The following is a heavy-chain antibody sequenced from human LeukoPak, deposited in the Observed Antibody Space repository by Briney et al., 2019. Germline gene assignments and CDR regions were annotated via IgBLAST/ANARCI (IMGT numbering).Heavy chain of an antibody. D-gene: IGHD2-2*01. J-gene: IGHJ6*03. CDR3: ARASSSTSWDYYYYMDV. Sequence: SETLSLTCAVYGGSFSGYYWSWIRQPPGKGLEWIGEINHSGSTNYNPSLKSRVTISVDTSKNQFSLKLSSVTAADTAVYYCARASSSTSWDYYYYMDVWGKGTTVTVSS. V-gene: IGHV4-34*01. CDR2: INHSGST. CDR1: GGSFSGYY.